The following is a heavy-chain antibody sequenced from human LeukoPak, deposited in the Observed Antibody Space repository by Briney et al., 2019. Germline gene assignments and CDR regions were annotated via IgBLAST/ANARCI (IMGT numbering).Heavy chain of an antibody. V-gene: IGHV3-21*01. D-gene: IGHD6-13*01. CDR1: GFTFSSYS. J-gene: IGHJ3*02. CDR3: ARLPGIAAAGGDDAFDI. CDR2: ISSSSSYI. Sequence: GGSLRLSCAASGFTFSSYSMNWVRQAPGKGLEWVSSISSSSSYIYYADSVKGRFTISRDNAKNSLYLQMNSLRAEDTAVYYCARLPGIAAAGGDDAFDIWGQGTMVTVSS.